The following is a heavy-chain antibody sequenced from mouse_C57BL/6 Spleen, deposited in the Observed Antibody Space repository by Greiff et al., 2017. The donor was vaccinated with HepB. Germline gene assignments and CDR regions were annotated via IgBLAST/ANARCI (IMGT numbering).Heavy chain of an antibody. CDR2: ISDGGSYT. CDR3: ARVDDGSRRDYFDY. D-gene: IGHD1-1*01. Sequence: EVKLVESGGGLVKPGGSLKLSCAASGFTFSSYAMSWVRQTPEKRLEWVATISDGGSYTYYPDNVKGRFTISRDNAKNNLYLQMSQLKSEDTAMYYCARVDDGSRRDYFDYWGQGTTLTVSS. CDR1: GFTFSSYA. V-gene: IGHV5-4*03. J-gene: IGHJ2*01.